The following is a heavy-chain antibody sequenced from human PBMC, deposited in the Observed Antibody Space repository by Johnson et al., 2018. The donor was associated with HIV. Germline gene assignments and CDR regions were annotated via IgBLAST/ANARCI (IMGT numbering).Heavy chain of an antibody. J-gene: IGHJ3*02. Sequence: QEQLVESGGGVVQPGRSLRLSCAASGFTFSSYGMHWVRQAPGKGLEWVAVISYDGKNKYYADSVKGRFTISRDNSMHTMYLQMNSLRAEDTAVYYCAGQVRAFDIWGQGTMVTVSS. D-gene: IGHD6-19*01. CDR3: AGQVRAFDI. CDR2: ISYDGKNK. V-gene: IGHV3-30*03. CDR1: GFTFSSYG.